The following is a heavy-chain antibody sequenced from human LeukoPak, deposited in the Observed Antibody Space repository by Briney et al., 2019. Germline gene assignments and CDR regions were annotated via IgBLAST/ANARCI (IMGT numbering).Heavy chain of an antibody. D-gene: IGHD3-10*01. V-gene: IGHV4-39*01. CDR2: VYFSGRT. CDR3: ARSLNLDTYGSGSYYSD. Sequence: SETLSLTCTVSGGSISSSSYCWGWVRQSPGKELQWIAYVYFSGRTNYSPSLKSGLTISVDTSEQQFSLQLNSVTAADTAVYYCARSLNLDTYGSGSYYSDWGQGTLVTVSS. CDR1: GGSISSSSYC. J-gene: IGHJ4*02.